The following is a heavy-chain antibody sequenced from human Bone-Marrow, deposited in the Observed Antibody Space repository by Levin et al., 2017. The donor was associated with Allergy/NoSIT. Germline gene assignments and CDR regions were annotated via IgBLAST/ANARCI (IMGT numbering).Heavy chain of an antibody. CDR2: IYWDGDK. D-gene: IGHD3-3*01. CDR3: ARQAPRPTDDFWSGYLED. CDR1: GFSVTSKGVA. V-gene: IGHV2-5*02. J-gene: IGHJ4*02. Sequence: SGPTLVKPTETLTLTCSFSGFSVTSKGVAVAWIRQSPGKALEWLALIYWDGDKRYNPSLFSRLTIDRNIYRKQVVLTMTNMEPVDTATYFCARQAPRPTDDFWSGYLEDWGPGIPVTVSS.